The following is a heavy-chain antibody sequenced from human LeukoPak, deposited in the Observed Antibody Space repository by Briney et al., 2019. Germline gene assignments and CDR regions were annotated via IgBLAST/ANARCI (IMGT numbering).Heavy chain of an antibody. CDR1: GFTFSNSA. J-gene: IGHJ4*02. D-gene: IGHD3-10*01. CDR2: ISGSAGST. Sequence: GGSLRLSCAASGFTFSNSAMNWVRQAPGKGLEWASAISGSAGSTHYADSVKGRFTISRDNSKNTLYLQMNSLRAEDTALYYCAKVFIWFGELSHFDYWGQGTLVTVSS. CDR3: AKVFIWFGELSHFDY. V-gene: IGHV3-23*01.